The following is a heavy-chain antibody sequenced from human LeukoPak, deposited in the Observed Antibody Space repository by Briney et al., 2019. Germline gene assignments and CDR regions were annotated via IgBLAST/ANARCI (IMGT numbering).Heavy chain of an antibody. CDR2: ISSSSSYI. V-gene: IGHV3-21*01. Sequence: GGSLRLSCAASGFSFSDYSMNWVRQAPGKGLDWVSSISSSSSYIYYADSVKGRFTISRDNAKNSLYLQMNSLRAEDTAVYYCASALGYCSGGSCLDAFDIWGQGTMVTVSS. CDR3: ASALGYCSGGSCLDAFDI. J-gene: IGHJ3*02. D-gene: IGHD2-15*01. CDR1: GFSFSDYS.